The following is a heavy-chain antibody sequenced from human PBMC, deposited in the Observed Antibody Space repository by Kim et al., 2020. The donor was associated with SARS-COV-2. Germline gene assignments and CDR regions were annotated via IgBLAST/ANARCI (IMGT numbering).Heavy chain of an antibody. CDR1: GFTFSSYE. J-gene: IGHJ4*02. CDR2: IIGSGTTI. CDR3: ARGPNYSPFDY. V-gene: IGHV3-48*03. D-gene: IGHD4-4*01. Sequence: GGSLRLSCTASGFTFSSYEINWVRQAPGKGLEWVSYIIGSGTTIYYADSVRGRFTISRDNDKNSLFLQMNSLRAEDTAVYYCARGPNYSPFDYWGQVNVV.